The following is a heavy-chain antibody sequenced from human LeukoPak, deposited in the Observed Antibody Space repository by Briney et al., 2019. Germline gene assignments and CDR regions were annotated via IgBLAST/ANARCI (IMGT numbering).Heavy chain of an antibody. CDR1: GFTFSGHG. CDR3: AKDGYDYVWGSYRYHYYYYYMDV. Sequence: GGSLRLSCAASGFTFSGHGMNWVRQAPGKGLEWVSGITGSGATTYYADSVKGRFTISRDNSKNSLYLQMNSLRAEDTALYYCAKDGYDYVWGSYRYHYYYYYMDVWGKGTTVTVSS. D-gene: IGHD3-16*02. CDR2: ITGSGATT. J-gene: IGHJ6*03. V-gene: IGHV3-23*01.